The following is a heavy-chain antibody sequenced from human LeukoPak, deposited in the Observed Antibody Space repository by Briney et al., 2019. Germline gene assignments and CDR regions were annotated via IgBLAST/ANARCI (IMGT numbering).Heavy chain of an antibody. J-gene: IGHJ5*02. Sequence: SQTQSLTCTVSGGSISSGGYYWSWIRQHPGKGLEWIGYIYYSGSTYYNPSLKSRVTISVDTSKNQFSLKLSSVTAADTAVYYCARELKAHHRLDPWGQGTLVTVSS. CDR1: GGSISSGGYY. V-gene: IGHV4-31*03. D-gene: IGHD1-14*01. CDR2: IYYSGST. CDR3: ARELKAHHRLDP.